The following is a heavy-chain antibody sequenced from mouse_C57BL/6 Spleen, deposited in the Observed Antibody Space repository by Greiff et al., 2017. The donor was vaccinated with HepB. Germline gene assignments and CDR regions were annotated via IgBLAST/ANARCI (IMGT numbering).Heavy chain of an antibody. J-gene: IGHJ3*01. V-gene: IGHV14-4*01. Sequence: EVKLMESGAELVRPGASVKLSCTASGFNIKDDYMHWVKQRPEQGLEWIGWIDPENGDTEYASKFQGKATITADTSSNTAYLQLSSLTSEDTAVYYCTTLDSSGPAWFAYWGQGTLVTVSA. CDR1: GFNIKDDY. CDR2: IDPENGDT. CDR3: TTLDSSGPAWFAY. D-gene: IGHD3-2*02.